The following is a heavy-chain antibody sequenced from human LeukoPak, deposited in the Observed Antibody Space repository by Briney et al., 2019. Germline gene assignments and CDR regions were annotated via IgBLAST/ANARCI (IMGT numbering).Heavy chain of an antibody. J-gene: IGHJ4*02. Sequence: SETLSLTCTVSGGSISSYYWSWIRQPPGKGLEWIGYIYYSGSTNYNPSLKSRVTISVDTSKNQFSLKLSSVTAADTAVYYCVIGYCSSTSCPITDWGQGTLVTVSS. V-gene: IGHV4-59*08. D-gene: IGHD2-2*01. CDR1: GGSISSYY. CDR2: IYYSGST. CDR3: VIGYCSSTSCPITD.